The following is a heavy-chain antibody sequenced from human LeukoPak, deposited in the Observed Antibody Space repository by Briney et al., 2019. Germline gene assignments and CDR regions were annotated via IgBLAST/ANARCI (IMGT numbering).Heavy chain of an antibody. V-gene: IGHV4-38-2*02. CDR1: GYSISSGYY. D-gene: IGHD2-15*01. Sequence: SETLSLTCTVSGYSISSGYYWGWIRQPPGKGLEWIGSIYHSGSAYYNPSLKSRVTISVDTSKNQFSLKLSSVTAADTAVYYCARVGCSGVSCYRLLDYWGQGTLVTVSS. CDR3: ARVGCSGVSCYRLLDY. CDR2: IYHSGSA. J-gene: IGHJ4*02.